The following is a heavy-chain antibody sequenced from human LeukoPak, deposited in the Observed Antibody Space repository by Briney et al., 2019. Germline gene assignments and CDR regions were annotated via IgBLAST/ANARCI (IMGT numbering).Heavy chain of an antibody. Sequence: PGGSLRLSCAASGFIFSDYYMSWIRQAPGKGLEWISYISRGGTNTHYADSVRGRFSISRDNAKNSLFLQMNSLSAEDTAIYYCARDGAGLDPWGQGVLVTVSS. V-gene: IGHV3-11*01. CDR1: GFIFSDYY. CDR2: ISRGGTNT. CDR3: ARDGAGLDP. J-gene: IGHJ5*02.